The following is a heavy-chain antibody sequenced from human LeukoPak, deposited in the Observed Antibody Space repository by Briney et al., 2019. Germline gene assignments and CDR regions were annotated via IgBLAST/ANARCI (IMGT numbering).Heavy chain of an antibody. D-gene: IGHD2-15*01. J-gene: IGHJ4*02. CDR3: ARVRGYCSGGSCYPYHFDY. Sequence: SETLSLTCTVSGDSISNYYWTWIRQPPGKGLEWIGYIYYSGSTNYNPSLKSRVTISVDTSKNQFSLKLSSVTAADTAVHYCARVRGYCSGGSCYPYHFDYWGQGALVTVSS. CDR2: IYYSGST. CDR1: GDSISNYY. V-gene: IGHV4-59*01.